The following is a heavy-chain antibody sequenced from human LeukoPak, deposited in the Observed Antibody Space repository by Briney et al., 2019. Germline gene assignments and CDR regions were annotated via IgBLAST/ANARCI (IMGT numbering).Heavy chain of an antibody. CDR2: INSDGSST. J-gene: IGHJ4*02. V-gene: IGHV3-74*01. CDR1: XFTFSSYW. Sequence: CAASXFTFSSYWMHWVRQAPGKGLVWVSRINSDGSSTNYADSVKGRFTISRDNAKNTLYLQMNSLRAEDTAVYYCARGFKYGGNSNMDYWGQGTLVTVSS. D-gene: IGHD4-23*01. CDR3: ARGFKYGGNSNMDY.